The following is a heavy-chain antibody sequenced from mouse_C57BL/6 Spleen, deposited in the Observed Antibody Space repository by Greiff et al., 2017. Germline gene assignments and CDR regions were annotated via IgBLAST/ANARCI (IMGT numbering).Heavy chain of an antibody. CDR3: ARDRDYYGSTDWYFDV. J-gene: IGHJ1*03. CDR2: ISDGGSYT. CDR1: GFTFSSYA. Sequence: EVQRVESGGGLVKPGGSLKLSCAASGFTFSSYAMSWVRQTPEKRLEWVATISDGGSYTYYPDNVKGRFTFSRDNAKNNRFLKRSHLKAEDTAMYYCARDRDYYGSTDWYFDVWGTGTTVTVSS. V-gene: IGHV5-4*01. D-gene: IGHD1-1*01.